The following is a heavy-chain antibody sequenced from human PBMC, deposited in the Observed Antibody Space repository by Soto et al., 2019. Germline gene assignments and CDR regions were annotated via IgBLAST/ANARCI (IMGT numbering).Heavy chain of an antibody. Sequence: PGGSLRLSCAASGFTFDDYAMHWVRQAPGKGLEWVSGISWNSGSIGYADSVKGRFTISRDNAKNSLYLQMNILRAEDTALYYCAKDIGRGYSYGYTYYYYGMDVWGQGTTVTVSS. CDR3: AKDIGRGYSYGYTYYYYGMDV. V-gene: IGHV3-9*01. D-gene: IGHD5-18*01. J-gene: IGHJ6*02. CDR2: ISWNSGSI. CDR1: GFTFDDYA.